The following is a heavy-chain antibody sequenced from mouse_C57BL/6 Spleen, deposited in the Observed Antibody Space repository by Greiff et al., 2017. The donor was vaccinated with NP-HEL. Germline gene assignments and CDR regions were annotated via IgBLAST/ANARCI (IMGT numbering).Heavy chain of an antibody. V-gene: IGHV1-4*01. J-gene: IGHJ2*01. D-gene: IGHD1-1*01. CDR3: ARSGTTVVATGGYFDY. Sequence: QVQLKQSGAELARPGASVKMSCKASGYTFTSYTMHWVKQRPGQGLEWIGYINPSSGYTKYNQKFKDKATLTADKSSSTAYMQLSSLTSEDSAVYYCARSGTTVVATGGYFDYWGQGTTLTVSS. CDR2: INPSSGYT. CDR1: GYTFTSYT.